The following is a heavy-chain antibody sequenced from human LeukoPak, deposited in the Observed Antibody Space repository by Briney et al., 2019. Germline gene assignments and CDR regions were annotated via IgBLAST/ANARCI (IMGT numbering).Heavy chain of an antibody. V-gene: IGHV4-61*02. CDR1: GGSISSGSYY. CDR2: IYTSGST. D-gene: IGHD3-22*01. CDR3: ARARSVVTHPYFDY. Sequence: SQTLSLTCTVSGGSISSGSYYWSWIRQPAGKGLEWIGRIYTSGSTNYNPSLKSRVTISVDTSKNQFSLKLSSVTAADTAVYYCARARSVVTHPYFDYWGQGTLVTVSS. J-gene: IGHJ4*02.